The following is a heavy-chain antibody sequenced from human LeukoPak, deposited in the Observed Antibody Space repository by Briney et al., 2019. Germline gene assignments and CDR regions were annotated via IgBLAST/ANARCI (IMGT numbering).Heavy chain of an antibody. V-gene: IGHV1-3*01. Sequence: ASVKVSCKASGYTFTSYAMHWVRQAPGQRLEWMGWINAGNGNTKYSQKFQGRVTITRDTSASTAYMELSSLRSEDTAVYYCARGGISGSYLVYWFDPWGQGTLVTVSS. CDR2: INAGNGNT. J-gene: IGHJ5*02. D-gene: IGHD1-26*01. CDR3: ARGGISGSYLVYWFDP. CDR1: GYTFTSYA.